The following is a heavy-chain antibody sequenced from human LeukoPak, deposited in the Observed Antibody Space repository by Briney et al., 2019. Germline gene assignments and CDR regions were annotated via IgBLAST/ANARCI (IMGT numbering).Heavy chain of an antibody. V-gene: IGHV1-46*01. CDR3: ARVSYSSSWYTYYYYGMDV. Sequence: HAASVKVSCKASGYTFTSHYMHWVRHAPGQGREWMGIINPIGGSTSYAQKLQGRVTMTRAKSTSTVYMELSSLRSEDTAVYYCARVSYSSSWYTYYYYGMDVWGQGTTVTVSS. CDR1: GYTFTSHY. D-gene: IGHD6-13*01. CDR2: INPIGGST. J-gene: IGHJ6*02.